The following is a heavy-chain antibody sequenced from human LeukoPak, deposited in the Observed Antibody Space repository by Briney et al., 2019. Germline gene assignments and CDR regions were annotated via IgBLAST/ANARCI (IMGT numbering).Heavy chain of an antibody. J-gene: IGHJ5*02. CDR1: RYTFTTYG. V-gene: IGHV1-18*01. CDR3: ARDLIAVRPGWFDP. CDR2: ISAYNGNT. Sequence: ASVKLSCKASRYTFTTYGISSVPLAPGQQLECMRWISAYNGNTNYAQQFQGRVTMTTDTSMSTAYMELRSLRSDDTAVYYCARDLIAVRPGWFDPWGQGSLVTVSS. D-gene: IGHD6-6*01.